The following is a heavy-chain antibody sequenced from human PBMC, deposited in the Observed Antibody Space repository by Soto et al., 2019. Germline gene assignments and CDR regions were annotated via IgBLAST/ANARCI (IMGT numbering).Heavy chain of an antibody. CDR1: GGTFSSYA. CDR3: ARGRRPIAAAGTDGYYFDY. V-gene: IGHV1-69*13. D-gene: IGHD6-13*01. CDR2: IIPIFGTA. Sequence: GASVQVSCKASGGTFSSYAISWVRQAPGQGLEWMGGIIPIFGTANYAQKFRGRVTITADESTSTAYMELSSVRSEDTAVYYCARGRRPIAAAGTDGYYFDYWGQGTLVTVSS. J-gene: IGHJ4*02.